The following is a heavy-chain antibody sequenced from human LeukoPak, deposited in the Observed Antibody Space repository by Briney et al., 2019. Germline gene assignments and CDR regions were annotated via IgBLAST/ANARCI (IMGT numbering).Heavy chain of an antibody. CDR1: GFTFSSYS. CDR3: ARPAPYYYDSSGYRWFDP. D-gene: IGHD3-22*01. Sequence: GGSLRLSCAASGFTFSSYSMNWVRQAPGKGLEWVSSISSSSSYIYYADSVKGRFTISRDNAKNSLYLQMNSLRAEDTAVYYCARPAPYYYDSSGYRWFDPWGQGTLVTVSS. CDR2: ISSSSSYI. V-gene: IGHV3-21*01. J-gene: IGHJ5*02.